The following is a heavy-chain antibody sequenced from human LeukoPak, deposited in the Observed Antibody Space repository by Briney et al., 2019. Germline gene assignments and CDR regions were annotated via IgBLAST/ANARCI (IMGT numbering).Heavy chain of an antibody. CDR1: GFTFSSYA. CDR3: ARVPTVTSYYFDY. J-gene: IGHJ4*02. V-gene: IGHV3-30-3*01. D-gene: IGHD4-17*01. CDR2: ISYDGSNK. Sequence: PGGSLRLSCAASGFTFSSYAMHWVRQAPGKGLEWVAVISYDGSNKYYADSVKGRFTISRDNSKNTLYLQMNSLRAEDTAVYYCARVPTVTSYYFDYWGQGTLVTVPS.